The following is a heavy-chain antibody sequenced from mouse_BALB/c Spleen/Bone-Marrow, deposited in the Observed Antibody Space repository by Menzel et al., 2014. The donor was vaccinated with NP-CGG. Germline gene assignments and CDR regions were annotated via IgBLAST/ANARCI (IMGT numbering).Heavy chain of an antibody. CDR3: ARYDYAMDY. J-gene: IGHJ4*01. Sequence: DLVKPGASVKLSCKASGYTFTNFWINWIKQRPGQGLEWIGRIAPGSCTTYYNEMFKGKATLTVDTSSSTAYIQLSSLSSEDSAVYFCARYDYAMDYWGQGTSVTVSS. D-gene: IGHD2-3*01. CDR1: GYTFTNFW. V-gene: IGHV1S41*01. CDR2: IAPGSCTT.